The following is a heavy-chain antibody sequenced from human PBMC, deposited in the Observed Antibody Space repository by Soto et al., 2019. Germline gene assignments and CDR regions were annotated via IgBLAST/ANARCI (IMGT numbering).Heavy chain of an antibody. D-gene: IGHD3-22*01. CDR1: GFTFSSYG. CDR3: ARDLPDYYDSSGPFDY. Sequence: QVQLVESGGGVVQPGRSLRLSCAASGFTFSSYGMHWVRQAPGKGLEWVAVIWYDGSNKYYADSVKGRFTISRDNSKNTLYLQMNSLRAEDTAVYYCARDLPDYYDSSGPFDYWGQGTLVTVSS. V-gene: IGHV3-33*01. CDR2: IWYDGSNK. J-gene: IGHJ4*02.